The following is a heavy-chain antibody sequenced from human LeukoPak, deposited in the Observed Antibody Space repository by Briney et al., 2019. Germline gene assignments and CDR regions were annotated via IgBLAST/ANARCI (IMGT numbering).Heavy chain of an antibody. CDR1: GGSISSGGYY. CDR3: ARGAMGGANWFDP. Sequence: PSQTLSLTCTVSGGSISSGGYYWSWIRQHPGKGLEWIGYIHYNGSTYYNPSLKSRVTISVDTSKNQFSLKLSSVTAADTAVFYCARGAMGGANWFDPWGQGTLVTVSS. V-gene: IGHV4-31*03. J-gene: IGHJ5*02. CDR2: IHYNGST. D-gene: IGHD5-18*01.